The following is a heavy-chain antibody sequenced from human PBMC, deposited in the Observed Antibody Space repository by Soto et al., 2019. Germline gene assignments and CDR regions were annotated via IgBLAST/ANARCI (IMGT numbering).Heavy chain of an antibody. CDR1: GGSISSYY. V-gene: IGHV4-59*01. CDR2: IYYSGST. J-gene: IGHJ5*02. Sequence: NPSETLSLTCTVSGGSISSYYWSWIRQPPGKGLEWIGYIYYSGSTNYNPSLKSRVTISVDTSKNQFSLKLSSVTAADTAVYYCARGGTRYCSSTSCSPNWFDPWGQGTLVTVSS. D-gene: IGHD2-2*01. CDR3: ARGGTRYCSSTSCSPNWFDP.